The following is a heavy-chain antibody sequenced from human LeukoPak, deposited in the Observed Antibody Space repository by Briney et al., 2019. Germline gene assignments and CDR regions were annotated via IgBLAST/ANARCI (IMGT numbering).Heavy chain of an antibody. CDR1: GLIISNFW. CDR3: VTDGDKWNDFEY. V-gene: IGHV3-7*01. Sequence: PGGSLRLSCAASGLIISNFWMHWVRQAPGKGLEWVAIIDKNGNEIKYVDSVKGRFTISRDNAKNSVYLQMNSLRTEDTALYYCVTDGDKWNDFEYWGQGTLVTVSS. CDR2: IDKNGNEI. D-gene: IGHD1-1*01. J-gene: IGHJ4*02.